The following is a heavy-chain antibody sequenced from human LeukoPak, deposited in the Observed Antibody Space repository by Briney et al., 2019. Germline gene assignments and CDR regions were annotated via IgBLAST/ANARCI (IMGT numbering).Heavy chain of an antibody. J-gene: IGHJ4*02. Sequence: GGSLRLSCAASGFTFSSYWMSWVRQAPGKGLEWVANIKQDGSEKYYVDSVKGRFTISRDNAKNSLYLQMNSLRAEDTAVYYCARVATIFGVVCYYFDYWGQGTLVTASS. CDR3: ARVATIFGVVCYYFDY. D-gene: IGHD3-3*01. CDR2: IKQDGSEK. V-gene: IGHV3-7*01. CDR1: GFTFSSYW.